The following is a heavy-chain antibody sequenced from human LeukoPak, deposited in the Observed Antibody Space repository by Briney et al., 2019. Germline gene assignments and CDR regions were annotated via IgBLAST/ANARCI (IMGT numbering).Heavy chain of an antibody. D-gene: IGHD4-23*01. Sequence: SGGSLRLSCAASGFTVSSNYMSWVRQAPGKGLEWVSVIYSGGSTYYADSVKGRFTISRDNSKNTLYLQMNSLRAEDTAVYYCARGPPRWYEQFDYWGQGTLVTVSS. CDR2: IYSGGST. V-gene: IGHV3-53*01. J-gene: IGHJ4*02. CDR1: GFTVSSNY. CDR3: ARGPPRWYEQFDY.